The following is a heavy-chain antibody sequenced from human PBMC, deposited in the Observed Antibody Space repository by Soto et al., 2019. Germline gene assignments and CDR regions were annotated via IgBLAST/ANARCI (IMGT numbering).Heavy chain of an antibody. D-gene: IGHD1-26*01. CDR3: ARVGVGAYYFDY. V-gene: IGHV3-74*01. CDR2: INTDGSIT. CDR1: GFTFSSYW. Sequence: GGSLRLSCAASGFTFSSYWMHWVRQAPGKGLVWVSRINTDGSITSYADSVKGRFTISRDNAKNTLYLQMNSLRAEDTAVYYCARVGVGAYYFDYWGQGTLVTVSS. J-gene: IGHJ4*02.